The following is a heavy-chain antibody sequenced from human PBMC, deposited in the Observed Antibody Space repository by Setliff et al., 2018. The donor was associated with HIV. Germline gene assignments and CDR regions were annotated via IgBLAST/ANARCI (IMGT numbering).Heavy chain of an antibody. V-gene: IGHV4-39*01. CDR3: ARPSLGIGGGSIFDL. CDR1: GGFSISNTDY. J-gene: IGHJ4*02. Sequence: SETLSLTCTVSGGFSISNTDYWGWIRQSPGKGLEWIGNIHFSGTTYHNPSLKSRVTMFVATSKQQFFLSLASVTAADTALYYCARPSLGIGGGSIFDLWGQGLQVTVSS. CDR2: IHFSGTT. D-gene: IGHD3-3*01.